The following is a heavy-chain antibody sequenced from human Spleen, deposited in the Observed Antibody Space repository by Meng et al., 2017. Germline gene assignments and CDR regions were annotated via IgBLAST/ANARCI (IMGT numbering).Heavy chain of an antibody. D-gene: IGHD4-11*01. J-gene: IGHJ4*02. CDR3: ARGPTTMAHDFDY. V-gene: IGHV4-4*02. CDR1: GDSISSTNW. Sequence: QVQLQESGPGLVKPSGTLSLTCAVSGDSISSTNWCSWVRQSPGKGLEWIGEIYQSGNTNYNPSLESRATISVDTSQNNLSLKLSSVTAADSAVYYCARGPTTMAHDFDYWGQGTLVTVSS. CDR2: IYQSGNT.